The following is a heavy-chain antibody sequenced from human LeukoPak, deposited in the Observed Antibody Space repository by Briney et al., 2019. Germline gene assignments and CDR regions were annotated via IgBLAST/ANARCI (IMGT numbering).Heavy chain of an antibody. CDR1: GFTFSSYA. V-gene: IGHV3-30-3*01. D-gene: IGHD3-3*01. CDR2: ISYDGSNK. Sequence: GGSLRLPCAASGFTFSSYATHGARQARGKGLEGVAVISYDGSNKYYADSVKGRFTISRDNSKNTLYLQMNSLRAEDTAVYYCARAHYDFWSGYLDYWGQGTLVTVSS. J-gene: IGHJ4*02. CDR3: ARAHYDFWSGYLDY.